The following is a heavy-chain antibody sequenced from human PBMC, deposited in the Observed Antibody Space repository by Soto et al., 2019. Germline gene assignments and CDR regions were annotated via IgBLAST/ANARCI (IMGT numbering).Heavy chain of an antibody. D-gene: IGHD6-13*01. CDR3: ARSPRSSPYFDY. J-gene: IGHJ4*02. CDR2: IYPGDHET. V-gene: IGHV5-51*01. CDR1: GYTFSNFW. Sequence: PGESLKISCQSSGYTFSNFWIGWVRQLPGKGLEWMGIIYPGDHETRYSQSFHGKVTISADRSINTAYLQWNSLEASDTAFYFCARSPRSSPYFDYWGQGALVTVSS.